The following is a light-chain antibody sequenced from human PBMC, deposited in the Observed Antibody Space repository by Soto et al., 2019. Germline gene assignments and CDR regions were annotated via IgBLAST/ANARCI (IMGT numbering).Light chain of an antibody. CDR2: GAS. CDR3: QLYDHLPPRVT. V-gene: IGKV1-33*01. Sequence: DIQMTQSPSSLSASVGDRVTITCQASQDISDSLNWYQQKPGKAPKLLIYGASNLQTGVPSRFSGSGSGTDFTFTITSLQPEDIATYYCQLYDHLPPRVTFGQGTRLEIK. CDR1: QDISDS. J-gene: IGKJ5*01.